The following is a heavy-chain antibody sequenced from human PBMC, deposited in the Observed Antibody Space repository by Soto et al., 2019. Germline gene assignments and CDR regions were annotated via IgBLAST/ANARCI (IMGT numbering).Heavy chain of an antibody. D-gene: IGHD5-12*01. Sequence: EVQLVESGGGLVQPGGSLRLSCAASGFTLSRSAMHWVRQAPGKGLEYVSAISNNGDSTYYANSVKGRFTISRDNSKSTLYLHMGSLRAEDMAAYYCARWLGGYDSWGQGTLVTVSS. J-gene: IGHJ4*02. CDR1: GFTLSRSA. CDR2: ISNNGDST. CDR3: ARWLGGYDS. V-gene: IGHV3-64*01.